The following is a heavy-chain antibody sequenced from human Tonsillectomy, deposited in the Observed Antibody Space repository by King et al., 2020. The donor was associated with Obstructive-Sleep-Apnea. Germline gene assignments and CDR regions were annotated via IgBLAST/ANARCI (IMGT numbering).Heavy chain of an antibody. D-gene: IGHD6-19*01. J-gene: IGHJ4*02. CDR3: ARHGSGWKLFDY. CDR1: GGSISSSDYY. CDR2: VYYSGST. Sequence: KLQESGPGLVKPSETLSLTCTVSGGSISSSDYYWGWIRQPPGKGLEWIGSVYYSGSTYYNPSLKSRVTISVDTSKNQFSLRVNSVTAADTAVYYCARHGSGWKLFDYWGQGSLVTVSS. V-gene: IGHV4-39*01.